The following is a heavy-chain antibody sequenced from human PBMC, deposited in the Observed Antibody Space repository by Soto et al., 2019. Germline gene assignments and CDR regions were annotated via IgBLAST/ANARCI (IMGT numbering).Heavy chain of an antibody. V-gene: IGHV4-31*01. D-gene: IGHD2-15*01. CDR1: GGYISSGGNC. Sequence: PSETLSLTCSVPGGYISSGGNCWSWIRPHPGKGLEWVGFIYYTGHTKNNAALKSLASISGDMAENQFSLTLTPVRAAGTDVYCCPREDINDSFFDSWGGGILAPASS. CDR3: PREDINDSFFDS. J-gene: IGHJ4*02. CDR2: IYYTGHT.